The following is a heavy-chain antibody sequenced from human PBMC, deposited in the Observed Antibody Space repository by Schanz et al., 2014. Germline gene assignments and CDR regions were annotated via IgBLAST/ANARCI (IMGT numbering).Heavy chain of an antibody. CDR3: ARDIQYHYDTSGPVGAFDI. CDR1: GYTFTRSG. D-gene: IGHD3-22*01. V-gene: IGHV1-69*10. CDR2: VIPILGME. Sequence: QVQLVQSGGEVKTPGASVKVSCKASGYTFTRSGISWVRQAPGQGLEWMGGVIPILGMENYAQKFQGRVTITADISTSTAYMDLSSLRSDDTAVYYCARDIQYHYDTSGPVGAFDIWGQGTVVTVSS. J-gene: IGHJ3*02.